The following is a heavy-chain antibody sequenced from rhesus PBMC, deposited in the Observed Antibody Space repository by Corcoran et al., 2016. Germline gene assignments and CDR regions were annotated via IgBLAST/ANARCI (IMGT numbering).Heavy chain of an antibody. CDR2: ISGSSGST. CDR1: GGSVSSSNW. CDR3: ARSGRLYFDY. D-gene: IGHD6-31*01. J-gene: IGHJ4*01. V-gene: IGHV4-65*01. Sequence: QVQLQESGPGLVKPSETLSLTCAVSGGSVSSSNWWSWIRQPPGKGLEWIGYISGSSGSTYNNPSLKIRVTISTDTSKNQFSLKLSSVTAADTAVYYCARSGRLYFDYWGQGVLVTVSS.